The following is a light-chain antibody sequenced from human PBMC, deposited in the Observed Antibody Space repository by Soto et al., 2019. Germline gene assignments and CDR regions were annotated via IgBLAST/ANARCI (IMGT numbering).Light chain of an antibody. V-gene: IGKV1-27*01. J-gene: IGKJ1*01. CDR3: QKYNSVPPWT. CDR2: AAS. CDR1: QGISNS. Sequence: DIQRTQSPSSLSASVGDRVTITCRASQGISNSLAWYQQKPGKVPKLLIYAASTLQSGVPSRFSGSGSGTDFTLTISSLQPEDVATYYCQKYNSVPPWTFGQGTKVEIK.